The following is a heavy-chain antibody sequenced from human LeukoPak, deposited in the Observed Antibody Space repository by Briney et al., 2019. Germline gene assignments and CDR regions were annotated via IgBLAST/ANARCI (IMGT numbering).Heavy chain of an antibody. V-gene: IGHV3-33*06. CDR3: AKGVEKYYDSSGYYP. Sequence: GGSLRLFCAASGFTFSSYGMHWVRQAPGKGLEWVAVKWYDGSNKYYAEFVKRRFTIHRHISKNTLNMQMKSLTSTDTAVYFCAKGVEKYYDSSGYYPWGQGTLVTVSS. CDR1: GFTFSSYG. J-gene: IGHJ5*02. D-gene: IGHD3-22*01. CDR2: KWYDGSNK.